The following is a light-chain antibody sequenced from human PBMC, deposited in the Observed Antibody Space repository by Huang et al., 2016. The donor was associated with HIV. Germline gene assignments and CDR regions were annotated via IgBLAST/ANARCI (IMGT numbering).Light chain of an antibody. Sequence: DIQMTQSPSSLSASVGDRIVITCRASQTIGRYLNWYQQMPGKAPRLLMYSTSNLQGGVPPRFSGGGSGADFTLIISDLQPEDSATYFCQQSFRAPRTFGQGTMLEI. CDR1: QTIGRY. CDR2: STS. V-gene: IGKV1-39*01. J-gene: IGKJ2*01. CDR3: QQSFRAPRT.